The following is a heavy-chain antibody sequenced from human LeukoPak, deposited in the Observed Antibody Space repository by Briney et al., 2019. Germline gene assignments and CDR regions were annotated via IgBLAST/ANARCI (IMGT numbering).Heavy chain of an antibody. Sequence: GGSLRLSCAASEFTFSTYWMSSVRQAPGQGLEWVADIKQDRSERYYVDSVKGPFTISRQNAKNSLFLQMNSLRAEDTAVYYCAREGITVRGVITLNWFDPWGQGTLVTVSS. J-gene: IGHJ5*02. V-gene: IGHV3-7*01. D-gene: IGHD3-10*01. CDR2: IKQDRSER. CDR1: EFTFSTYW. CDR3: AREGITVRGVITLNWFDP.